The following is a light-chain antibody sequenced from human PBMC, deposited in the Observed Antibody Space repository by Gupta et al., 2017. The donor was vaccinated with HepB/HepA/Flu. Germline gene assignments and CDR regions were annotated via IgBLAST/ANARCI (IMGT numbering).Light chain of an antibody. CDR2: AAS. Sequence: DIQMTQSPSSLPASVRDRVTITCRASQSISSYLNWYQQKPGKAPKLLIYAASSLQSGVPSRFSGSGSGTDFTLTISRLQPEDFATYYCRQSYSTPLTFGGGTKVEIK. CDR1: QSISSY. J-gene: IGKJ4*01. V-gene: IGKV1-39*01. CDR3: RQSYSTPLT.